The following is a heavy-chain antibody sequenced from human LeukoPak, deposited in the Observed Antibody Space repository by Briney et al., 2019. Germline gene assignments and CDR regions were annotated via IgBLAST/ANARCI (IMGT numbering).Heavy chain of an antibody. J-gene: IGHJ3*02. CDR1: GGSFSGYY. D-gene: IGHD4-17*01. CDR2: INHSGST. V-gene: IGHV4-34*01. Sequence: PSETLSLTCAVYGGSFSGYYWSWIRQPPGKGLEWIGEINHSGSTNYNPSLKSRVTISVDTSKNQFSLKLSSVTAADTAVYYCAREGDYGDYGDAFDIWGQGTMVTVSS. CDR3: AREGDYGDYGDAFDI.